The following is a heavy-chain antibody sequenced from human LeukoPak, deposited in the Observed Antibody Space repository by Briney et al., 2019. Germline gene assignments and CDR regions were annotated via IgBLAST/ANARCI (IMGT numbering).Heavy chain of an antibody. CDR2: IKQDQSKT. CDR3: AREASLYCSGGTCYWAFDH. D-gene: IGHD2-15*01. V-gene: IGHV3-7*01. J-gene: IGHJ4*02. Sequence: GGSLRLSCAVSGSDFSNSWVSWVRQAPGKGLEWVATIKQDQSKTYLVDSVKGRFSISRDNAKSSLYLQMNSLRAEDTAVYYCAREASLYCSGGTCYWAFDHWGQGTLVTVSS. CDR1: GSDFSNSW.